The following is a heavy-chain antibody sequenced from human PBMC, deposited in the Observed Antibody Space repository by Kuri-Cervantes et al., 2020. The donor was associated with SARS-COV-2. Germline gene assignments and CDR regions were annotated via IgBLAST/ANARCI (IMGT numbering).Heavy chain of an antibody. CDR3: ARVVFDTAMVYFDY. V-gene: IGHV3-30-3*01. CDR2: ISYDGSNK. J-gene: IGHJ4*02. CDR1: GFTFSSYA. D-gene: IGHD5-18*01. Sequence: GESLKISCAASGFTFSSYAMHWVRQVPGKGLEWVAVISYDGSNKYYADSVKGRFTISRDNSKNTLYLQMDSLRAEDTAVYYCARVVFDTAMVYFDYWGQGTLVTVSS.